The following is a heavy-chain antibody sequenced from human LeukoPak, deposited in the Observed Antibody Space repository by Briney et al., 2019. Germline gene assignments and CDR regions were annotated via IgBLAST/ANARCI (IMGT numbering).Heavy chain of an antibody. CDR3: ARDGYSGSDAL. J-gene: IGHJ4*02. CDR1: GGSISSYY. CDR2: INHSGST. V-gene: IGHV4-34*01. Sequence: SSETLSLTCTVSGGSISSYYWSWIRQPPGKGLEWIGEINHSGSTNYNPSLKSRVTISVDTSQNQFSLKLSSVTAADTAVYYCARDGYSGSDALWGQGTLVTVSS. D-gene: IGHD5-12*01.